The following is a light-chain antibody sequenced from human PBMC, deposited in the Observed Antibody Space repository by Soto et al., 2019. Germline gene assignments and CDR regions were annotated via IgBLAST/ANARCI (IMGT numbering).Light chain of an antibody. CDR3: QQYANWPKT. CDR1: QTVSSN. V-gene: IGKV3D-15*01. CDR2: DTS. J-gene: IGKJ1*01. Sequence: DRVRTQSPATLSESPGERATLSCRSSQTVSSNLAGYQQKPGQAPRLLIYDTSKRATGIPARFSGSGSGTDFTLTSSSLQSEDLAVYYCQQYANWPKTFGQGTKVDNK.